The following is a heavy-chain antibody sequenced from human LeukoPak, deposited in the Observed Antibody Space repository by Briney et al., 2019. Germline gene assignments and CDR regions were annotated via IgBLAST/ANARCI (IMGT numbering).Heavy chain of an antibody. Sequence: GGSLRLSCAASGFTFRSYSMNWVRQAPGKGLEWVSYISSSSSTIYYADSVKGRFTISRDNAKNSLYLQMNSLRAEDTAVYYCARVSYYYDTDGAFDIWGQGTMVTVSS. J-gene: IGHJ3*02. V-gene: IGHV3-48*04. CDR2: ISSSSSTI. D-gene: IGHD3-22*01. CDR1: GFTFRSYS. CDR3: ARVSYYYDTDGAFDI.